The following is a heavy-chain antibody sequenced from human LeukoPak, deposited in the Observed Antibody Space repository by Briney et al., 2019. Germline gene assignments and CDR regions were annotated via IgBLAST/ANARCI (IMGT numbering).Heavy chain of an antibody. Sequence: GGSLRLSCVASGFMFSSSGMHWVRQAPGKGLEWVASIRYDGSNKYYSDSVKGRFIISRDNSKKTLYLQLNSLRGDDTAIYYCANRGYSYGTEYFQYWGQGTLVTLSS. CDR3: ANRGYSYGTEYFQY. J-gene: IGHJ1*01. CDR1: GFMFSSSG. V-gene: IGHV3-30*02. CDR2: IRYDGSNK. D-gene: IGHD5-18*01.